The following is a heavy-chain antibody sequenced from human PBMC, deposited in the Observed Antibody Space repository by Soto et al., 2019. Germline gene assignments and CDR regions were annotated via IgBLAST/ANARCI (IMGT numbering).Heavy chain of an antibody. CDR3: ARARIGAAGTKYYFDY. Sequence: SQSLSFAPSGFAFRNFAVPWVRQAPGKGPEFVSGISSTGASIFYADSVKGRVTISRDNSKNTVNLQMGSLKPEDTAVYYCARARIGAAGTKYYFDYWGRGTLVTVS. V-gene: IGHV3-64*02. CDR2: ISSTGASI. CDR1: GFAFRNFA. J-gene: IGHJ4*02. D-gene: IGHD6-13*01.